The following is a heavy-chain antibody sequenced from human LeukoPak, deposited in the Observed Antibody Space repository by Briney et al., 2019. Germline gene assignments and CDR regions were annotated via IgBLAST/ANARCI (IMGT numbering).Heavy chain of an antibody. CDR1: GYTFTGYY. V-gene: IGHV1-2*02. D-gene: IGHD1-26*01. CDR2: INPNSGGT. Sequence: ASVKVSCKASGYTFTGYYIHWVRQAPGQGLEWMGWINPNSGGTNNAQKFQGRVTMTRDTSISTAYMELSRLRSDDTAVYYCAGSGSYLYYMDVWGKGTTVTVSS. CDR3: AGSGSYLYYMDV. J-gene: IGHJ6*03.